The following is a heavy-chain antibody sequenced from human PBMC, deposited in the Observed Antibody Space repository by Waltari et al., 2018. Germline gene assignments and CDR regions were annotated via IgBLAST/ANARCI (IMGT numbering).Heavy chain of an antibody. CDR2: INPNSGGT. Sequence: QVQLVQSGAEVKKPGASVKVSCKASGYTFTGYYMHWVRQVPGQGLEWMGRINPNSGGTNDAQKFQGRVTMTRDTSISTAYMELSRLRSDDTAVYYCARVGYYGSPPDDYWGQGTLVTVSS. D-gene: IGHD3-22*01. V-gene: IGHV1-2*02. J-gene: IGHJ4*02. CDR1: GYTFTGYY. CDR3: ARVGYYGSPPDDY.